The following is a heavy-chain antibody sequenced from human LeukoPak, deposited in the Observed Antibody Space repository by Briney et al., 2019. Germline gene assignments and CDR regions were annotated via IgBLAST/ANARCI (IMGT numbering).Heavy chain of an antibody. D-gene: IGHD1-7*01. CDR3: ALNWNYGYYYYMDV. V-gene: IGHV4-34*01. CDR2: INHSGST. J-gene: IGHJ6*03. CDR1: GGSFSGYH. Sequence: SETLSLTCAVYGGSFSGYHWSWIRQPPGKGLEWIGEINHSGSTNYNPSPKSRVTISVDTSKNQFSLKLSSVTAADTAVYYCALNWNYGYYYYMDVWGKGTTVTVSS.